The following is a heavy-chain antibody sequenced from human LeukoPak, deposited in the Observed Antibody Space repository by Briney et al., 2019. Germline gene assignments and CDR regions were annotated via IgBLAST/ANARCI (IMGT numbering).Heavy chain of an antibody. CDR3: TPRADMVGVTGFDY. J-gene: IGHJ4*02. Sequence: SGGSLRLSCAASGFTFSIYAMSWVRQAPGKGLEWVSTISGSGGDTYYADSVKGRFTISRDNSKNTLYLQMNSLRDEDTAVYYCTPRADMVGVTGFDYWGQGTLVTVSS. CDR2: ISGSGGDT. CDR1: GFTFSIYA. D-gene: IGHD1-26*01. V-gene: IGHV3-23*01.